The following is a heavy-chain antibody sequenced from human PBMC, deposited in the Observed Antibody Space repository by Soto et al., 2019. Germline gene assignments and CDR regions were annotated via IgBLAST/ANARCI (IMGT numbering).Heavy chain of an antibody. Sequence: GESMKISSKCSGYSFTNYLIGWMRQLPGKGLEWMGIIYPGDSDTRYSPSFQGQVTISADKSISTAYLQWSSLKASDTALYYCERLALPGVLTSYFDYWGQGTLVTVSS. V-gene: IGHV5-51*01. CDR2: IYPGDSDT. D-gene: IGHD2-8*01. CDR1: GYSFTNYL. J-gene: IGHJ4*02. CDR3: ERLALPGVLTSYFDY.